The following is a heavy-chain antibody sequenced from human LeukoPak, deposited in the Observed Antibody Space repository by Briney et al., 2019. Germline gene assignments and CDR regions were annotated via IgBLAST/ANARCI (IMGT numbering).Heavy chain of an antibody. J-gene: IGHJ4*02. CDR3: AKDRGYDILTGYYDY. D-gene: IGHD3-9*01. CDR2: ISGSGGST. Sequence: GGSLRLSCAASGFTFSSYAMSWVRQAPGKGLEWVSAISGSGGSTYYADSVKGRFTISRDNSKNTLYLQMNNLRAEDTAVYYCAKDRGYDILTGYYDYWGQGTLVTVSS. V-gene: IGHV3-23*01. CDR1: GFTFSSYA.